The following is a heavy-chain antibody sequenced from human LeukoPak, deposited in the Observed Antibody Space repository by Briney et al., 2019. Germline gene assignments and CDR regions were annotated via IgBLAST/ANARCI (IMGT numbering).Heavy chain of an antibody. V-gene: IGHV1-3*01. CDR1: GYTFTSYA. Sequence: ASVKVSCKASGYTFTSYAMHWVRQAPGQRLEWMGWINASNGNTKYSQKFQGRVTMTRNTSISTAYMELSSLRSEDTAVYYCARGQQNWGRAFDIWGQGTMVTVSS. D-gene: IGHD7-27*01. CDR2: INASNGNT. J-gene: IGHJ3*02. CDR3: ARGQQNWGRAFDI.